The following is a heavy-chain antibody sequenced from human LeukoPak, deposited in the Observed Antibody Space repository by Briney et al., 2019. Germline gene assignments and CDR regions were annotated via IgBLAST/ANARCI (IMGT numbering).Heavy chain of an antibody. V-gene: IGHV4-30-2*01. J-gene: IGHJ3*01. Sequence: NPSETLSLTCAVSGGSISSGGYSWSWIRQPPGKGLEWIGYIYHSGSTYYNPSLKSRVTISVDRSKNQFSLKLSSVTAADTAVYYCARDSIDAFDLWGQGTMVTVSS. CDR2: IYHSGST. CDR3: ARDSIDAFDL. CDR1: GGSISSGGYS.